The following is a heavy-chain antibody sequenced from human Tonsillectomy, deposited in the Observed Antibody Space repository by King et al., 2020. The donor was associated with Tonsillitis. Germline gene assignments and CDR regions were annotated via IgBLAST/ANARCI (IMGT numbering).Heavy chain of an antibody. CDR1: GFTFSSYG. V-gene: IGHV3-30*18. D-gene: IGHD2-2*01. CDR2: ISYDGSNK. CDR3: AKDLTAAKGSYYYGMDV. J-gene: IGHJ6*02. Sequence: VQLVESGGGVVQPGRSLRLSCAASGFTFSSYGMHWVRQAPGKGLEWVAVISYDGSNKYYADSVKGRFTISRDNPKNTLNLQMNSLRAEDTAVYYCAKDLTAAKGSYYYGMDVWGQGTTVTVSS.